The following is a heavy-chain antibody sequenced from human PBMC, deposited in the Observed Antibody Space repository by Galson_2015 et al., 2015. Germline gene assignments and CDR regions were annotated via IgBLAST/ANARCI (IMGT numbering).Heavy chain of an antibody. CDR1: GYTFTSYG. D-gene: IGHD1-1*01. CDR3: ARGGGGGVQLERQPPDY. Sequence: SVKVSCKASGYTFTSYGISWVRQAPGQGLEWMGWISAYNGNTNYAQKLQGRVTMTTDTSTSTAYMELRSLRSDDTAVYYCARGGGGGVQLERQPPDYWGQGTLVTVSS. CDR2: ISAYNGNT. V-gene: IGHV1-18*04. J-gene: IGHJ4*02.